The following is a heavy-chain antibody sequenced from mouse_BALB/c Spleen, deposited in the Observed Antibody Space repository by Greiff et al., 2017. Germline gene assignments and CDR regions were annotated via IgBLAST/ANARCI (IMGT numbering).Heavy chain of an antibody. V-gene: IGHV1-80*01. CDR1: GYAFSSYW. CDR3: ARDRWLLRGFYAMDY. D-gene: IGHD2-3*01. J-gene: IGHJ4*01. CDR2: IYPGDGDT. Sequence: QVQLQQSGAELVRPGSSVKISCKASGYAFSSYWMNWVKQRPGQGLEWIGQIYPGDGDTNYNGKFKGKATLTADKSSSTAYMQLSSLTSEDSAIYFCARDRWLLRGFYAMDYWGQGTSVTVSS.